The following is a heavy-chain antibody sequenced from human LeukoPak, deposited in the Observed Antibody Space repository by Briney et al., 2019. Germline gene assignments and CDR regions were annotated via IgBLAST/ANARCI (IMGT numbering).Heavy chain of an antibody. V-gene: IGHV1-8*03. CDR1: GYTFTSYD. CDR3: ARGRSRENWFDP. Sequence: ASVNVSFKASGYTFTSYDINWVRQATGQGLEWMGWMNPNSGNTGYAQKFQGRVTITRNTSISTAYMELSSLRSEDTAVYYCARGRSRENWFDPWGQGTLVTVSP. CDR2: MNPNSGNT. J-gene: IGHJ5*02.